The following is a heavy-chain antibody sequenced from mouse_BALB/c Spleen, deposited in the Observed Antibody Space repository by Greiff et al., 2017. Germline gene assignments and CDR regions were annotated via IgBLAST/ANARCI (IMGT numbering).Heavy chain of an antibody. D-gene: IGHD2-1*01. J-gene: IGHJ4*01. V-gene: IGHV1-9*01. CDR2: ILPGSGST. Sequence: LQESGAELMKPGASVKISCKATGYTFSSYWIEWVKQRPGHGLEWIGEILPGSGSTNYNEKFKGKATFTADTSSNTAYMQLSSLTSEDSAVYYCARSGRYGNSRYYAMDYWGQGTSVTVSS. CDR1: GYTFSSYW. CDR3: ARSGRYGNSRYYAMDY.